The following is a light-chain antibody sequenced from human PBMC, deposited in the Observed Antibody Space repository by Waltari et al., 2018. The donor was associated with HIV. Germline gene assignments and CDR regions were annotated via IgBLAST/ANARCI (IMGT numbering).Light chain of an antibody. CDR1: QNVDSY. CDR2: DAS. J-gene: IGKJ2*01. Sequence: EIVLTQSPDTLSLSPGERATLSCRASQNVDSYLAWYQQKPGQTPRLLMYDASLRATGIPARFSGSGSGTDFTLSISSLEPEDFAVYYCQVRTNWPPMYTFGQGTKLEIK. V-gene: IGKV3-11*01. CDR3: QVRTNWPPMYT.